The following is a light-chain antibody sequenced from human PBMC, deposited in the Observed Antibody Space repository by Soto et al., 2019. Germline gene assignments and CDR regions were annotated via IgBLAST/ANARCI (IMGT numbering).Light chain of an antibody. Sequence: QSALTQPPSASGTPGQRVTISCSGSRSNIGGNTVNWYQQLPGTAPKLLIYTNDQRPSGVPDRFSGSKSGTSASLVISGLQSEDEADYYCAALDDSLTGCVFGPGTKAIV. CDR1: RSNIGGNT. V-gene: IGLV1-44*01. J-gene: IGLJ1*01. CDR2: TND. CDR3: AALDDSLTGCV.